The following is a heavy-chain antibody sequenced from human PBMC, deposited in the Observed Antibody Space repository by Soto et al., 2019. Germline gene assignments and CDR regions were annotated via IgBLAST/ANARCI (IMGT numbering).Heavy chain of an antibody. J-gene: IGHJ4*02. CDR1: GFTFSSYA. CDR2: ISGSGGST. CDR3: AYSGGYYLMVGY. V-gene: IGHV3-23*01. D-gene: IGHD3-22*01. Sequence: EVQLLESGGGLVQPGGSLRLSCAASGFTFSSYAMSWVRQAPGKGLEWVSAISGSGGSTYYADSVKGRFTISRDNSKNTTCLQMNSLRAEDTAVDYCAYSGGYYLMVGYWGQGTLVTVSS.